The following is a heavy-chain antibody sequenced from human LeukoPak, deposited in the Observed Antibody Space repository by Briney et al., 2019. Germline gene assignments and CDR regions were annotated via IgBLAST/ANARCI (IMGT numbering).Heavy chain of an antibody. CDR3: AKSDHGTGYYHY. Sequence: GGSLRLSCAASEFTFSSYAMSWVRQAPGKGLEWVSSISDSGTGTYYAVSVRGRFTISRDNSKNTLYLQMDGLRAEDTAVYYCAKSDHGTGYYHYWGQGTLVTVSS. D-gene: IGHD3-22*01. CDR1: EFTFSSYA. V-gene: IGHV3-23*01. J-gene: IGHJ4*02. CDR2: ISDSGTGT.